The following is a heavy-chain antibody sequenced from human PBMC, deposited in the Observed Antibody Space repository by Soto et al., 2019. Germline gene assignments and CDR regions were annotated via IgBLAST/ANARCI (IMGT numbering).Heavy chain of an antibody. D-gene: IGHD6-25*01. Sequence: SETLSVPCTFSGPSIGNYYWSWIRQPPGKGLEWIGYIYYSGSTNYNPSRKSRATISVDTSKKQFSLKVKSVTAADTAVYYCASAAQVWLPFDSWGQGTMVTVSS. CDR3: ASAAQVWLPFDS. CDR1: GPSIGNYY. J-gene: IGHJ4*02. V-gene: IGHV4-59*01. CDR2: IYYSGST.